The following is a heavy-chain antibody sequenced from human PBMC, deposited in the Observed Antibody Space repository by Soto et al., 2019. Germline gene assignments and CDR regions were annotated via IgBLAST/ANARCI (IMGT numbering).Heavy chain of an antibody. D-gene: IGHD6-19*01. V-gene: IGHV3-33*01. CDR3: ARSYSSGWYYYYYGMDV. Sequence: SLRLSCAASGFTFSSYGMHLVRQAPGKGLEWVAVIWYDGSNKYYADSVKGRFTISRDNSKNTLYLQMNSLRAEDTAVYYCARSYSSGWYYYYYGMDVWGQGTTVTVS. CDR2: IWYDGSNK. CDR1: GFTFSSYG. J-gene: IGHJ6*02.